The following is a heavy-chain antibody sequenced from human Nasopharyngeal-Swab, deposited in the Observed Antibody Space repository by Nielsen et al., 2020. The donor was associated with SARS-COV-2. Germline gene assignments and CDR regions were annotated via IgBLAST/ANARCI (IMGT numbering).Heavy chain of an antibody. J-gene: IGHJ3*02. Sequence: GGSLRLSCAASGFTFDDYAMHWVRQAPGKGLEWVSGISWNSGSIGYADSVKGRFTISRDNAKNSLYLQMNSLRAEDTALYYCARRDRYCSGGSCYGENAFDIWGQGTMVTVSS. CDR1: GFTFDDYA. CDR2: ISWNSGSI. V-gene: IGHV3-9*01. CDR3: ARRDRYCSGGSCYGENAFDI. D-gene: IGHD2-15*01.